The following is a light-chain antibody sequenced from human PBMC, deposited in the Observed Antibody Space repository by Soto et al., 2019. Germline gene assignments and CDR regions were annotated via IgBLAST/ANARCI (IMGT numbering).Light chain of an antibody. J-gene: IGKJ1*01. CDR3: QQHGSGPWT. Sequence: EIVLTQSPDTLSLSPGERATLSCRASQSVSSSNLAWYQHKPVQAPRLLIYVASRRATGIPDRFSGSGSGTEFTLTITRLEPEDFAVYYCQQHGSGPWTFGQGTKVEIK. CDR1: QSVSSSN. CDR2: VAS. V-gene: IGKV3-20*01.